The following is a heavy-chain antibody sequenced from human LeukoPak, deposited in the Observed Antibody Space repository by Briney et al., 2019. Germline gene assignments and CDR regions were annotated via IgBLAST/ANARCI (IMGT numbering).Heavy chain of an antibody. J-gene: IGHJ4*02. CDR2: INQSGSA. D-gene: IGHD6-19*01. CDR3: ARGRSSGSGHLNY. CDR1: GESLSGFY. Sequence: SETLSLTCAVYGESLSGFYWNWIRQPPGKGLEWIGEINQSGSANYNPSLKSRVTVSVDNFKSHFSLKLTFVTAADTGVHYCARGRSSGSGHLNYWGQGTLVTVSS. V-gene: IGHV4-34*01.